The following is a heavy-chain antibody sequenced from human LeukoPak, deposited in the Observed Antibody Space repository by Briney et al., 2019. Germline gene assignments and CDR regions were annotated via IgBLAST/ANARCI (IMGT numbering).Heavy chain of an antibody. Sequence: GRSLRLSCAASGFTFSSYAMHWVRQAPGKGLEWVAVISYDGSNKYYADSVKGRFTISRDNAKNSLYLQMNSLRAEDTALYYCAKDSSYDSSGTNFDYWGQGTLVTVSS. D-gene: IGHD3-22*01. CDR2: ISYDGSNK. CDR3: AKDSSYDSSGTNFDY. J-gene: IGHJ4*02. V-gene: IGHV3-30-3*01. CDR1: GFTFSSYA.